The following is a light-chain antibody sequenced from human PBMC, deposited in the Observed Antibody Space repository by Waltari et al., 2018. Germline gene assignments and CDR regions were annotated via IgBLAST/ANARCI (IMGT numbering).Light chain of an antibody. Sequence: SYELTQPPSVSVSPGQTASIACSGDGCGANSVGWSQQKSGLYPVLVIYNYDRRPPRIPGRYCGSTSGNATTLTTSGTAAMDEADYYCQAWDTTRDVVFGGGTKLTVL. CDR1: GCGANS. CDR2: NYD. V-gene: IGLV3-1*01. J-gene: IGLJ2*01. CDR3: QAWDTTRDVV.